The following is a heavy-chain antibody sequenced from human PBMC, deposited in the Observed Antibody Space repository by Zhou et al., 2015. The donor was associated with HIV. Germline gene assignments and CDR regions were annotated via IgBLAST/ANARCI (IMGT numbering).Heavy chain of an antibody. CDR1: GFSLKDFV. CDR3: AIEGGEGTLRRFDP. D-gene: IGHD2-21*02. CDR2: VIPQSGVV. V-gene: IGHV1-69*04. J-gene: IGHJ5*02. Sequence: QLVQSGPEVKKPGSSVKVSCKASGFSLKDFVITWLRQAPGQGLEWMGRVIPQSGVVDHAQKFKVRVRLSGEKSSLTTFMEIRNLRSEDTAVYYCAIEGGEGTLRRFDPWGQGTLVTVSS.